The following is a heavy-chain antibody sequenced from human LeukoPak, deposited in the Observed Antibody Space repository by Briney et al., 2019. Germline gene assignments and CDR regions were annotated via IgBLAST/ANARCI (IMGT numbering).Heavy chain of an antibody. CDR2: ISPSDGNT. CDR3: AKDSSVPYGIAE. D-gene: IGHD6-13*01. J-gene: IGHJ4*02. Sequence: GGSLRLSCAASGFTFSKYAMSWVRQAPGKGLEWVSAISPSDGNTFYADSVKGRFTISRDNSKNTLSLQMNSLRAEDTALYYCAKDSSVPYGIAEWGQGTLVTVSS. V-gene: IGHV3-23*01. CDR1: GFTFSKYA.